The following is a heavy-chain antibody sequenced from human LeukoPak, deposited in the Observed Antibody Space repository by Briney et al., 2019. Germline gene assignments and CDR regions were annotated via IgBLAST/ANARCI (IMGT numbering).Heavy chain of an antibody. D-gene: IGHD3-10*01. Sequence: GGSLRLSRAASGFTVSSNYMSWVRQAPGKGLEWVSVIYSGGSTYYADSVKGRFTISRDNSKNTLYLQMNSLRAEDTAVYYCARDLYGSGSYFDYWGQGTLVTVSS. CDR2: IYSGGST. CDR1: GFTVSSNY. J-gene: IGHJ4*02. CDR3: ARDLYGSGSYFDY. V-gene: IGHV3-66*01.